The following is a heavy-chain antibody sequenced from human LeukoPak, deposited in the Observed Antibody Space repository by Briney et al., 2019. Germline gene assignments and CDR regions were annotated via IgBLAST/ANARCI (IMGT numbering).Heavy chain of an antibody. Sequence: ASVKVSCKASGYTFTSYAMHWVRQAPGQRLEWMGWINAGNGNTKYSQKFQGRVTITRDTSASTAYMELSSLRSEDTAVYYCARDLYSSGWNGYYFDYWGQGTLVTVS. J-gene: IGHJ4*02. V-gene: IGHV1-3*01. CDR1: GYTFTSYA. CDR2: INAGNGNT. CDR3: ARDLYSSGWNGYYFDY. D-gene: IGHD6-19*01.